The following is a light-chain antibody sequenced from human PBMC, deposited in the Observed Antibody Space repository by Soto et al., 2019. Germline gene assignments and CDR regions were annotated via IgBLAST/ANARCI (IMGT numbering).Light chain of an antibody. J-gene: IGKJ1*01. V-gene: IGKV3-20*01. Sequence: EIVLTQSPGTLSLSPGERATLSCRASQSVSSRSLAWYRQKPGQAPRLLIYDASSRVTGIPDRLSGSGSGTDFALTISRLEPEDCAVYYCQLYGSSRTFGQGTKVDIK. CDR1: QSVSSRS. CDR3: QLYGSSRT. CDR2: DAS.